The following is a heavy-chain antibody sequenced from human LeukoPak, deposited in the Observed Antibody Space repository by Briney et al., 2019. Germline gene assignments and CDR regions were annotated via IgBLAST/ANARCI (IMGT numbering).Heavy chain of an antibody. CDR3: ARDGCSGGNCYIDY. CDR2: IRYDGSDK. D-gene: IGHD2-15*01. Sequence: GGSLRLSCEASRFVFGSTGMHWVRQAPGKGLEWVAYIRYDGSDKYYSDSVTGRFTISRDNSKNTLYLQMNSLRAEDTSVYYCARDGCSGGNCYIDYWGQGTLVTVSS. J-gene: IGHJ4*02. CDR1: RFVFGSTG. V-gene: IGHV3-30*02.